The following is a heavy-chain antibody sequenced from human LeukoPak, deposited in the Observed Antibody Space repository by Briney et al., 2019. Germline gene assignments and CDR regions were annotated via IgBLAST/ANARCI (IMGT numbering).Heavy chain of an antibody. D-gene: IGHD3-22*01. CDR2: IYYSGST. CDR3: ARDHGITVSAFDI. CDR1: GGSISSYY. J-gene: IGHJ3*02. V-gene: IGHV4-59*01. Sequence: SETLSLTCTVSGGSISSYYWSWIRQPPGKGLEWIGYIYYSGSTNYNPSLKSRVTISVDTSKNQFSLKLSSVTAADTAVYYCARDHGITVSAFDIWGQGTMVTVSS.